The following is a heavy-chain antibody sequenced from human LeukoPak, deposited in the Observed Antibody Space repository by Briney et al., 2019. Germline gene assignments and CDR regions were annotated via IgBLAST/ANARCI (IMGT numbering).Heavy chain of an antibody. D-gene: IGHD3-22*01. V-gene: IGHV3-9*01. Sequence: GGSLRLSCAVSGFTFEDYAMHWVRQVPGKGLEWVSGIGWNSGSIGYADSVKGRFTISRDNAKNSLYLQMNSLRAEDTALYYCAKDTWDSSGYLSLWGQGTLVTVSS. CDR3: AKDTWDSSGYLSL. CDR1: GFTFEDYA. CDR2: IGWNSGSI. J-gene: IGHJ4*02.